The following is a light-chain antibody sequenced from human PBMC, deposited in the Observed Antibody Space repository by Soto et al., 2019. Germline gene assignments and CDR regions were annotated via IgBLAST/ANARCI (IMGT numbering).Light chain of an antibody. J-gene: IGKJ5*01. CDR3: QQRRSWPPTIT. CDR2: DAS. CDR1: QSVSTY. Sequence: EIVLTQSPANLSLSPGERATLCCRAGQSVSTYLAWYQQRPGQAPRLLIYDASYRATDIPPRFSGSGSGTDFTLTISSLEPEDFAVYYCQQRRSWPPTITFGQGTRLEIK. V-gene: IGKV3-11*01.